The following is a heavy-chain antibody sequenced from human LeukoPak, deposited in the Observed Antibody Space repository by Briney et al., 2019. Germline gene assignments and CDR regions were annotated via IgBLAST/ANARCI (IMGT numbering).Heavy chain of an antibody. D-gene: IGHD3-22*01. Sequence: GASVKLSCKASGYTFTGYYMHWVRQAPGQGLEWMGWINPNSGGTNYAQKFQGRVTMTRDTSISTAYMELSRLRSDDTAVYYCARVAYYDSSGLFDYWGQGTLVTVSS. J-gene: IGHJ4*02. CDR3: ARVAYYDSSGLFDY. V-gene: IGHV1-2*02. CDR1: GYTFTGYY. CDR2: INPNSGGT.